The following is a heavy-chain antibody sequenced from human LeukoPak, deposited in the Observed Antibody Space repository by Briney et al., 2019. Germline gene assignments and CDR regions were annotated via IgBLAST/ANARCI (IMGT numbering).Heavy chain of an antibody. CDR1: GGSISSYY. V-gene: IGHV4-59*08. D-gene: IGHD1-1*01. CDR3: ARGPVGTNLRSFDS. Sequence: KSAETLSLTCTVSGGSISSYYWSWIRQPPGKGLEWIGYIYYSGSTNYNPSLKSRVTISVDTPKKQSSLKLSSVTGADHAVYYCARGPVGTNLRSFDSWRQATMV. CDR2: IYYSGST. J-gene: IGHJ3*02.